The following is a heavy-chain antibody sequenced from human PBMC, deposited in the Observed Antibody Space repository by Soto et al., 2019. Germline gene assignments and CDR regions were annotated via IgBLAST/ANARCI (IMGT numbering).Heavy chain of an antibody. CDR1: GFTFSSYA. J-gene: IGHJ4*02. V-gene: IGHV3-30-3*01. D-gene: IGHD3-22*01. Sequence: SLRLSCAASGFTFSSYAMHWVRQAPGKGLEWVAVISYDGSNKYYADSVKGRFTISRDNSKNTLYLQMNSLRAEDTAVYYCARDAYYYDSSGYIDYWGQGTLVTVSS. CDR2: ISYDGSNK. CDR3: ARDAYYYDSSGYIDY.